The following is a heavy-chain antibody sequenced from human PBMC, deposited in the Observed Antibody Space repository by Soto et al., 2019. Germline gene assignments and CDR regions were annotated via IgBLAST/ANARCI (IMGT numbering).Heavy chain of an antibody. J-gene: IGHJ4*02. V-gene: IGHV3-23*01. CDR3: AKKREPLVPSYYFDY. Sequence: EVQLLESGGGLVQPGGSLRLSCAASGFTFSSYAMSWVRQAPGKGLEWVAAISGSGGSTYYADSVKGRFTISRDNSQNTLYLQMNSLSAEDTAVYYCAKKREPLVPSYYFDYWGQGTLVTVSS. D-gene: IGHD1-26*01. CDR1: GFTFSSYA. CDR2: ISGSGGST.